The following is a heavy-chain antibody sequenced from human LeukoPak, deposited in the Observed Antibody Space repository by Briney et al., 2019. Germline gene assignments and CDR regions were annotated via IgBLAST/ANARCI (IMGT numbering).Heavy chain of an antibody. J-gene: IGHJ4*02. CDR1: GYTFTGYY. V-gene: IGHV1-2*02. Sequence: ASVKVSCKASGYTFTGYYMHWVRQAPGQGLEWMGWINPNSGVTNYAQKFQGRVTMTRDTSINTAYMELSRLRSDDTAVYYCARQYYYDSSGYYGLHYWGQGTLVPVSS. CDR2: INPNSGVT. D-gene: IGHD3-22*01. CDR3: ARQYYYDSSGYYGLHY.